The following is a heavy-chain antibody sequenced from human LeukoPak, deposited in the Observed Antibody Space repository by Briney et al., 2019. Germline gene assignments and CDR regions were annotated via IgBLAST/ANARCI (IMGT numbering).Heavy chain of an antibody. D-gene: IGHD2/OR15-2a*01. J-gene: IGHJ3*02. CDR3: ARDNRVDRDAFDI. Sequence: GGSLRLSCAASGFTFSSYWMTWVRQAPGKGLEWVANIKEDGSERYYVDSVKGRFTISKDDAKNSLYLQANSLRAEDTAVYYCARDNRVDRDAFDIWGQGTMVTVSS. V-gene: IGHV3-7*01. CDR1: GFTFSSYW. CDR2: IKEDGSER.